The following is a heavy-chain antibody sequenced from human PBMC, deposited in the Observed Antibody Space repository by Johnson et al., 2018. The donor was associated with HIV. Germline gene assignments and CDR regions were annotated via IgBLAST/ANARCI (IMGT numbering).Heavy chain of an antibody. D-gene: IGHD6-13*01. CDR1: GFSFSGYG. CDR2: IWYDGSNK. J-gene: IGHJ3*02. Sequence: QVQLVESGGGVVQPGRFLRLSCAASGFSFSGYGMHWVRQAPGKGLEWVAVIWYDGSNKYYADSVRGRFTISRDNSKNTLYLQMNSLRAEDTAVYYCTTDQLQQLVHDAFDIWGQGTMVTVSS. CDR3: TTDQLQQLVHDAFDI. V-gene: IGHV3-33*01.